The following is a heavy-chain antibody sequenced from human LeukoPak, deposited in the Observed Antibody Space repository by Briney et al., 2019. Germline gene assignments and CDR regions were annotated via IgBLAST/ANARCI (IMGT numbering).Heavy chain of an antibody. CDR3: ARRTTYYYDSSGYYYSGY. V-gene: IGHV1-18*01. D-gene: IGHD3-22*01. CDR1: GYTFTSYG. Sequence: GASVKVSCKASGYTFTSYGISWVRQAPGQGLEWMGWISAYNGNTNYAQKLQGRVTMTTDTSTSTAYMELRSLRSDDTAVYYCARRTTYYYDSSGYYYSGYWGQGTLVTVSS. CDR2: ISAYNGNT. J-gene: IGHJ4*02.